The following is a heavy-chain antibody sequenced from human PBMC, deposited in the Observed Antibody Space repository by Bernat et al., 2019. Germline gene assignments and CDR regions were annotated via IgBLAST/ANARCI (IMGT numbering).Heavy chain of an antibody. CDR3: AARLRVGMDV. Sequence: QLQLQESGPGLVKPSETLSLSCTVSGGSISSSSYYWGWIRQPPGKGLEWIGSIYYSGSTYYNPSLKSRVTISVDTSKNQFSLKLSSVTAADTAVYYCAARLRVGMDVWGQGTTVTVSS. CDR2: IYYSGST. J-gene: IGHJ6*02. CDR1: GGSISSSSYY. V-gene: IGHV4-39*01.